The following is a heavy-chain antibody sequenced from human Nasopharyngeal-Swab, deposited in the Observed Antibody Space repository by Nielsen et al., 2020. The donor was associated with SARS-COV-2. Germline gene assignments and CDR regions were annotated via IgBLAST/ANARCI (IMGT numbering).Heavy chain of an antibody. CDR2: IYSGGST. Sequence: GESLKISCAASGFTVSSNYMSWVRQAPGKGLEWVSVIYSGGSTYYADSVKGRFTISRDNSKYTLYLQMNSLRAEDTAVYYCAGATNKYYYYYYMDVWGKGTTVTVSS. V-gene: IGHV3-53*01. J-gene: IGHJ6*03. D-gene: IGHD5-12*01. CDR1: GFTVSSNY. CDR3: AGATNKYYYYYYMDV.